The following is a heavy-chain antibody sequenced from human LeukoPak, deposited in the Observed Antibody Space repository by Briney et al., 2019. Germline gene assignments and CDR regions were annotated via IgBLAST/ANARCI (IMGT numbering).Heavy chain of an antibody. CDR1: GSSFTSYW. D-gene: IGHD5-18*01. J-gene: IGHJ6*02. CDR2: IYPGDSDT. V-gene: IGHV5-51*01. Sequence: GASLQISCQGSGSSFTSYWIGWGRPLPGKVLGWMGIIYPGDSDTRYSPSFQGQVTISADKSISTAYLQWSSLKASDTAMYYCTSGYSYGNYYYGMDVWGQGTTVTVSS. CDR3: TSGYSYGNYYYGMDV.